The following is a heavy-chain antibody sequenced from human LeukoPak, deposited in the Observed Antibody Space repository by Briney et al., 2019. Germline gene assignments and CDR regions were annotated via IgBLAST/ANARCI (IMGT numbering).Heavy chain of an antibody. V-gene: IGHV4-34*01. CDR3: AKSNGYGLVGI. Sequence: SETLSLTCAVYGGSFSGYYWSWIRQPPGKGLEWIGEINHSGSTNYNPSLKSRVTISVDTSKNQFSLKLSSVTAADTAVYYCAKSNGYGLVGIWGQETMVTVSS. J-gene: IGHJ3*02. D-gene: IGHD3-10*01. CDR1: GGSFSGYY. CDR2: INHSGST.